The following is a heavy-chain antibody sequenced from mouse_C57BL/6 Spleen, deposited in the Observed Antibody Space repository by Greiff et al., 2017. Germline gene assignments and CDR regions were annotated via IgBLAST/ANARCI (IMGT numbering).Heavy chain of an antibody. CDR1: GFTFSSYG. CDR2: ISSGGSYT. Sequence: EVRLVESGGDLVKPGGSLKLSCAASGFTFSSYGMSWVRQTPDKRLEWVATISSGGSYTYYPDSVKGRFTISRDIAKYTLYLQMSSLKSEDTAMYYSARRFITTVEMYFDVWGTGTTVTVSS. J-gene: IGHJ1*03. V-gene: IGHV5-6*02. D-gene: IGHD1-1*01. CDR3: ARRFITTVEMYFDV.